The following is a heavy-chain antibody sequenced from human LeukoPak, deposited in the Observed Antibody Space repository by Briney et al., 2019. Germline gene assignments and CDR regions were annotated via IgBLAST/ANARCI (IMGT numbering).Heavy chain of an antibody. V-gene: IGHV4-59*01. D-gene: IGHD6-13*01. CDR2: IYYSGRT. CDR3: ARRMGQQLGVDAFDV. Sequence: SETLSLTCTVSGGSISSYYWNWIRQSPGKGLEWIGYIYYSGRTNYNPSLKSRVTISVDTSKNQFSLKLSSVTAADTAVYFCARRMGQQLGVDAFDVWGQGTMVTVSS. J-gene: IGHJ3*01. CDR1: GGSISSYY.